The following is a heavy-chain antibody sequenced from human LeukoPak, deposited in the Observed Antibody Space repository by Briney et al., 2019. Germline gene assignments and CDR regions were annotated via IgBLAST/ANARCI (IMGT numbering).Heavy chain of an antibody. V-gene: IGHV4-4*02. CDR1: GDSISSSNW. CDR2: IYHGGTT. J-gene: IGHJ4*02. D-gene: IGHD6-6*01. CDR3: ARGRYSSSPPPFFDY. Sequence: SETLSLTCAVFGDSISSSNWWSWVRQPPGKGLEWIGEIYHGGTTNYNPSLKSRVTISIDKSKNHFSLNLSSVSAADTAVYYCARGRYSSSPPPFFDYWGQGTLVTVSS.